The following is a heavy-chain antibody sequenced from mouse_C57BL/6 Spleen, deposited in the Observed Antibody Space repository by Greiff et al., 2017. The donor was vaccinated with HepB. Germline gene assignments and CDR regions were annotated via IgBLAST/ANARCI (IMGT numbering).Heavy chain of an antibody. CDR3: ARHPTMHFDY. CDR2: ISGGGGNT. Sequence: DVQLVESGGGLVKPGGSLKLSCAASGFTFSSYTMSWVRQTPEKRLEWVATISGGGGNTYYPDSVKGRFTISRDNAKNTLYLQMSSLRSEDTALYYCARHPTMHFDYWGQGTTLTVSS. J-gene: IGHJ2*01. CDR1: GFTFSSYT. D-gene: IGHD2-10*01. V-gene: IGHV5-9*01.